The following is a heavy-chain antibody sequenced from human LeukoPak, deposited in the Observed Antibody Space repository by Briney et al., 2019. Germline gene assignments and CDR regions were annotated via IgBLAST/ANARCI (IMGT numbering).Heavy chain of an antibody. CDR2: ISWDGGST. D-gene: IGHD4-17*01. J-gene: IGHJ4*02. CDR1: GFTFDDYA. V-gene: IGHV3-43D*03. CDR3: AKDASRYYGDYFDY. Sequence: GGSLRLSCAASGFTFDDYAMHWVRQAPGKGLEWVSLISWDGGSTYYADSVKGRFTISRDNSKNSLYLQMNSLRAEDTALYYCAKDASRYYGDYFDYWGQGTLVTVSS.